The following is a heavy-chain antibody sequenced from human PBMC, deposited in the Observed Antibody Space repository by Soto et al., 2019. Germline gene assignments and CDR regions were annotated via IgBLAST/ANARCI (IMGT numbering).Heavy chain of an antibody. CDR1: GFTFGDYA. D-gene: IGHD2-15*01. CDR2: IRSKAYGGTT. V-gene: IGHV3-49*03. Sequence: GGSLRLSCTASGFTFGDYAMSWFRQAPGKGLEWVGFIRSKAYGGTTEYAASVKGRFTISRDDSKSIAYLQMNSLKTEDTAVYHCTREPIVVVVAATHSAFDIWGQGTMVTVSS. CDR3: TREPIVVVVAATHSAFDI. J-gene: IGHJ3*02.